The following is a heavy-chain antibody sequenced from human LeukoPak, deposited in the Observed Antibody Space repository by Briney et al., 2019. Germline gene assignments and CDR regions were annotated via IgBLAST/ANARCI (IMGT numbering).Heavy chain of an antibody. CDR3: ARDPYCSSSNCSPFDY. J-gene: IGHJ4*02. CDR2: INPNGGGT. Sequence: ASVKVSCKASGYTFTSYFMHWVRQAPGQGLEWMGIINPNGGGTSYAQKLQGRVTMTRDTSTSTVYMELNSLRSDDAAVYYCARDPYCSSSNCSPFDYWGQGTLVTVSS. CDR1: GYTFTSYF. V-gene: IGHV1-46*01. D-gene: IGHD2-2*01.